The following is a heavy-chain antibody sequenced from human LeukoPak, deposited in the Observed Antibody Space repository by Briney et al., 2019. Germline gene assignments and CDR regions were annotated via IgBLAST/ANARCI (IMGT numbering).Heavy chain of an antibody. CDR3: ARVRFLEWLFLNYFDY. Sequence: SETLSLTCAVYGGSFSGYYWRWIRQPPGKGLEWIGEINHSGSTNYNPSLKSRVTISVDTSKNQFSLKLSSVTAADTAVYYCARVRFLEWLFLNYFDYWGQGTLVTVSS. CDR2: INHSGST. J-gene: IGHJ4*02. CDR1: GGSFSGYY. V-gene: IGHV4-34*01. D-gene: IGHD3-3*01.